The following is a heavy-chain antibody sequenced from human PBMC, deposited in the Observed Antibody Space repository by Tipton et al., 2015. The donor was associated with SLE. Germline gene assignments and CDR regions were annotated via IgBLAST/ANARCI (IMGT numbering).Heavy chain of an antibody. Sequence: SLRLSCAASGFTFSSYWMHWVRQAPGKGLVWVSRINSDGSSTNYADSVKGRFTISRDNAKNSLYLQMNSLRAEDTAVYYCARDRGRGYSSGWFDYWGQGTLVTVSS. CDR3: ARDRGRGYSSGWFDY. D-gene: IGHD6-19*01. J-gene: IGHJ4*02. V-gene: IGHV3-74*01. CDR1: GFTFSSYW. CDR2: INSDGSST.